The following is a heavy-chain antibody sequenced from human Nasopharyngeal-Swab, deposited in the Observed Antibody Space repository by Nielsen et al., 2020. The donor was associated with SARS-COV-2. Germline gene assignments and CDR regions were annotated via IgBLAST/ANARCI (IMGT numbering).Heavy chain of an antibody. CDR1: GFTFDDYA. CDR2: ISWNSGSI. CDR3: ARGGGYVDAFDI. J-gene: IGHJ3*02. D-gene: IGHD3-16*01. V-gene: IGHV3-9*01. Sequence: GGSLRLSCAASGFTFDDYAMHWVRQAPGKGLEWVSGISWNSGSIGYADSVKGRFTISRDNSKNTLYLQMNSLRAEDTAVYYCARGGGYVDAFDIWGQGTMVTVSS.